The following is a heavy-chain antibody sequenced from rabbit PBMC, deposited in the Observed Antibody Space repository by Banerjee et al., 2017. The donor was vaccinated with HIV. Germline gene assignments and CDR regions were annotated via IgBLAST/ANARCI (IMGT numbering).Heavy chain of an antibody. CDR3: ARSGDVGYGYPTLNL. V-gene: IGHV1S45*01. CDR2: IWTSSGDT. Sequence: QEQLVESGGGLVQPEGSLTLTCTASGFSFSSSHDMCWVRQAPGKWLELIACIWTSSGDTYYASWAKGRFTISKASSTTVTLQMTSLTAADTATYFCARSGDVGYGYPTLNLWGPGTLVTVS. J-gene: IGHJ4*01. CDR1: GFSFSSSHD. D-gene: IGHD6-1*01.